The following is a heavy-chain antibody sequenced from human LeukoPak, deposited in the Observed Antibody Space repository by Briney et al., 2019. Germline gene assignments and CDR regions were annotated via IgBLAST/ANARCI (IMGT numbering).Heavy chain of an antibody. Sequence: GGSLRLSCAASGFTFRSYGMNWVRQAPGKGLEWVSYISSSISTIYYRDSVKGRFTISRDNAENSLYLQMNSLRAEDTAVYYCARGSNSGRGALDFWGQGTLVTVSS. CDR1: GFTFRSYG. J-gene: IGHJ4*02. D-gene: IGHD3-10*02. V-gene: IGHV3-48*04. CDR3: ARGSNSGRGALDF. CDR2: ISSSISTI.